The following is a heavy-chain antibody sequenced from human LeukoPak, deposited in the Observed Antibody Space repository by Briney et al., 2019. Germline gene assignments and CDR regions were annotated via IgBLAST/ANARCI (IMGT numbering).Heavy chain of an antibody. CDR2: INTNTGNP. D-gene: IGHD3-3*01. CDR1: GYTFTSYA. J-gene: IGHJ6*02. CDR3: ARCPTIFGVVNFYGMDV. V-gene: IGHV7-4-1*02. Sequence: GASVKVSCKATGYTFTSYAMNWVRQAPGQGLEWMGWINTNTGNPTYAQGFTGRFVFSLDTSVSTAYLQISSLKAEDTAVYYCARCPTIFGVVNFYGMDVWGQGTRVTVSS.